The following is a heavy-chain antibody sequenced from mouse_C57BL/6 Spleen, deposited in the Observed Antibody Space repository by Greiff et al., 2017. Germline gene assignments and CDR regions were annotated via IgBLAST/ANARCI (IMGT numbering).Heavy chain of an antibody. Sequence: QVQLQQSGAELVKPGASVKISCKASGYAFSSYWMNWVKQRPGKGLEWIGQIYPGDGDTNYNGKFKGKATLTADKSSSTAYMQRSSLTSEDSAVXFCARFDLDSSGYPCAMDYWGQGTSVTVSS. D-gene: IGHD3-2*02. J-gene: IGHJ4*01. V-gene: IGHV1-80*01. CDR3: ARFDLDSSGYPCAMDY. CDR2: IYPGDGDT. CDR1: GYAFSSYW.